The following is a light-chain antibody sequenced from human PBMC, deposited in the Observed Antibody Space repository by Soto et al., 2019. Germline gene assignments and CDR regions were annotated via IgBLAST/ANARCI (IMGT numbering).Light chain of an antibody. CDR3: SSYTSSTALV. J-gene: IGLJ3*02. Sequence: QSVLTQPASVSGSPGQSVTISCTGTSSDVGSYNYVSWYQQHPGKAPKLMIYDVSTRPSGVSNRFSCSKSGNTATLTISGLQAEDEADYYCSSYTSSTALVFGGGTKLTVL. V-gene: IGLV2-14*01. CDR1: SSDVGSYNY. CDR2: DVS.